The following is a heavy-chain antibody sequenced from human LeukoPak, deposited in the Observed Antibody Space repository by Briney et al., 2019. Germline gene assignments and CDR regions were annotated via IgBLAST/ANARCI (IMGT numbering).Heavy chain of an antibody. J-gene: IGHJ4*02. V-gene: IGHV4-59*01. CDR2: IYYSGST. Sequence: SETLSLTCTVSGGSISSYYWSWIRQPPGKGLEWIGYIYYSGSTNYNPSLKSRVTISVDTSKNQFSLKLSSVTVADTAVYYCAREATNFDYWGQGTLVTVSS. CDR3: AREATNFDY. CDR1: GGSISSYY.